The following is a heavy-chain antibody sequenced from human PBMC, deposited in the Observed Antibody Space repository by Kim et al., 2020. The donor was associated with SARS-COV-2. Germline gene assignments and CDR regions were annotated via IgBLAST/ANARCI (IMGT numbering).Heavy chain of an antibody. J-gene: IGHJ6*02. CDR2: IYYSGST. V-gene: IGHV4-39*07. Sequence: SETLSLTCTVSGGSISSSSYYWGWIRQPPGKGLEWIGSIYYSGSTYYNPSLKSRVTISVDTSKNQFSLKLSSVTAADTAVYYCARDNLWFGELSDYYYGMDVWGQGTTVTVSS. D-gene: IGHD3-10*01. CDR1: GGSISSSSYY. CDR3: ARDNLWFGELSDYYYGMDV.